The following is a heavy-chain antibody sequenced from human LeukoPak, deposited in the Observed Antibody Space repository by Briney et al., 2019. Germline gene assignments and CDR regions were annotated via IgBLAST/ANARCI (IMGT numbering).Heavy chain of an antibody. D-gene: IGHD4-17*01. J-gene: IGHJ4*02. Sequence: SEALSLTCTVSGGSISNYYWTWIRQPPGKGLEWIGDIYYSGSTNYNPSLKSRVTISVDTSKNQFSLNLSSVTAADTAVYYCARRDGDYDGAHFDYWGQGNLVTVSS. V-gene: IGHV4-59*08. CDR3: ARRDGDYDGAHFDY. CDR2: IYYSGST. CDR1: GGSISNYY.